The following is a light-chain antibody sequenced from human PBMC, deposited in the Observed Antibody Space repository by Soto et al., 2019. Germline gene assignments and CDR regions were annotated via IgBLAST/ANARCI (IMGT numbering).Light chain of an antibody. CDR2: GAS. J-gene: IGKJ5*01. V-gene: IGKV1-8*01. Sequence: AIRMTQSPSSLSASTGDTVTITCRASQDIGSVLAWYQQKPGTAPKVLISGASNLHGGVPSRFSGSGSRTDFTRTITHLQSEDFATYYCQHYLNYPITFGQGTRLEIK. CDR1: QDIGSV. CDR3: QHYLNYPIT.